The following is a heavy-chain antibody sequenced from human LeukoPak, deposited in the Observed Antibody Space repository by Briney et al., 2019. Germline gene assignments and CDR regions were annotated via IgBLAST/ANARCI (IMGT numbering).Heavy chain of an antibody. V-gene: IGHV4-61*02. J-gene: IGHJ3*02. Sequence: SQTLSLTCTVSGGSISSGSYYWSWIRQPAGKGLEWIGRIYTSGSTNYNPSLKSRVTISVDTSKNQFSLKLSSVTAADTAVYYCARSPYDAFDIWGQGTMVTASS. CDR3: ARSPYDAFDI. CDR1: GGSISSGSYY. CDR2: IYTSGST.